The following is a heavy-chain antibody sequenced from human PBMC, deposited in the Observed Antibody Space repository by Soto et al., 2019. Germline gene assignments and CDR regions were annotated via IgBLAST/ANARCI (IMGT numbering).Heavy chain of an antibody. CDR2: IYYSGST. CDR3: ARAGPFWEAWSGELRFLEWLSTPPSGMDV. V-gene: IGHV4-59*12. CDR1: GGSISSYY. J-gene: IGHJ6*02. Sequence: SETLSLTCTVSGGSISSYYWSWIRQPPGKGLEWIGYIYYSGSTNYNPSLKSRVTISVDTSKNQFSLKLSSVTAADTAVYYCARAGPFWEAWSGELRFLEWLSTPPSGMDVWGQGTTVTVSS. D-gene: IGHD3-3*01.